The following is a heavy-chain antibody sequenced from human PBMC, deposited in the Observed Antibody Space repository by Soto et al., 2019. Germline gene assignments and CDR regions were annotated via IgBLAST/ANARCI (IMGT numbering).Heavy chain of an antibody. V-gene: IGHV3-74*01. D-gene: IGHD5-12*01. J-gene: IGHJ4*02. Sequence: EVQLVESGGGLVQPGGSLRLSCATSGFTFSNYWMHWVRQAPGKGLMWVARITPDGSYTSNADSVKGRFTISRDNAKNTVYMQMTGLRAEDPAIYYCARDLIIVDTPGDDFDYWGQGTLVAVSS. CDR1: GFTFSNYW. CDR2: ITPDGSYT. CDR3: ARDLIIVDTPGDDFDY.